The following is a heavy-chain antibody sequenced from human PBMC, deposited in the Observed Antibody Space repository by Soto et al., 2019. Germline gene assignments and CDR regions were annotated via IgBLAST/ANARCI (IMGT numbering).Heavy chain of an antibody. J-gene: IGHJ6*02. D-gene: IGHD1-26*01. V-gene: IGHV4-39*01. Sequence: QLQLQESGPGLVKPSETLSLTCTVSGGSISSSSYYWGWIRQPPGKGLEWIGSIYYSGSTYYNPSLKSRVTISVDTSKNQFSLKLSSVTAADTAVYYCARPLGEWELRGRGYYGMDVWGQGTTVTVSS. CDR1: GGSISSSSYY. CDR2: IYYSGST. CDR3: ARPLGEWELRGRGYYGMDV.